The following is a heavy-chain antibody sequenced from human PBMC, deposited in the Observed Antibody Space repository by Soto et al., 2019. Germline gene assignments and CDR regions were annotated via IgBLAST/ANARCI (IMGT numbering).Heavy chain of an antibody. D-gene: IGHD3-3*01. Sequence: SETLSLTCTVSGGSVSGYYWSWIRQPPGKGPEWIGSIYYSGSTDYNPSLKSRVTISIDTSKNQFSLKLSSVTAADTAVYYCARHYGYQGNFYDFWSGYPLMDVWGKGTTVTVSA. CDR3: ARHYGYQGNFYDFWSGYPLMDV. CDR1: GGSVSGYY. J-gene: IGHJ6*04. V-gene: IGHV4-59*08. CDR2: IYYSGST.